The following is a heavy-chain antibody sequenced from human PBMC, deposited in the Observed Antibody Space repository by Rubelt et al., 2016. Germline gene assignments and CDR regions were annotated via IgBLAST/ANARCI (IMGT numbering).Heavy chain of an antibody. CDR2: INTYNDKT. CDR1: GYTFTTYG. D-gene: IGHD2/OR15-2a*01. V-gene: IGHV1-18*01. J-gene: IGHJ4*02. CDR3: ARGYCDSTCDVDY. Sequence: QVHLVQSAIEVKKPGASVKISCKTSGYTFTTYGIIWVRRAPGQGLEWMGWINTYNDKTNYPQKFQGRVSMTTDSSTNTVYMELSSLRSDDTAVYYCARGYCDSTCDVDYWGQGTLVTVSS.